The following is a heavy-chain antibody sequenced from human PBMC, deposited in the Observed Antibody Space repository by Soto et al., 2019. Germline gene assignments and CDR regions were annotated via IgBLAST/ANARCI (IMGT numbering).Heavy chain of an antibody. Sequence: SETLSLTCTVSGGSITTGGYYWSWIRQLPGKGLEWIGHRYYSESTYYNPSLKSRVSISLDTSKNQFSLKLSFVTAADTAMYYCARNKCSGGSCYSWSLDYWGQGTPVTVSS. CDR1: GGSITTGGYY. D-gene: IGHD2-15*01. J-gene: IGHJ4*02. CDR2: RYYSEST. V-gene: IGHV4-31*03. CDR3: ARNKCSGGSCYSWSLDY.